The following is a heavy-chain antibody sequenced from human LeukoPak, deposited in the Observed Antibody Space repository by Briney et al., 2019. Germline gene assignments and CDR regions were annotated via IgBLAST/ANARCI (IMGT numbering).Heavy chain of an antibody. V-gene: IGHV3-11*01. CDR3: AGFKSRDYYYMDV. CDR1: GFTFSDYY. Sequence: GGSLRLSCAASGFTFSDYYMSWIRQAPGKGLEWVSYISSSGSTIYYADSVKGRFTISRDNAKNSLYLQMNSLRAEDTAVYYCAGFKSRDYYYMDVWGKGTTVTVSS. J-gene: IGHJ6*03. CDR2: ISSSGSTI.